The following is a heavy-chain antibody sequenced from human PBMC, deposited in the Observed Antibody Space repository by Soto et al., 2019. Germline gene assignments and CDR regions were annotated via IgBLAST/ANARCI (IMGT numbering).Heavy chain of an antibody. V-gene: IGHV1-18*01. CDR1: GYTFTNNV. Sequence: QVQLVQSGGEVKKPGASVRVSCTASGYTFTNNVIIWVRQAPGQGLEWMGWINPYNRNTNYLQKFQGRVTMTADTSTNTAYMELRSLRSDDTAVYYCARVFGAIALVPATFPYFDPWGQGSLVIVSS. J-gene: IGHJ5*02. CDR3: ARVFGAIALVPATFPYFDP. CDR2: INPYNRNT. D-gene: IGHD1-26*01.